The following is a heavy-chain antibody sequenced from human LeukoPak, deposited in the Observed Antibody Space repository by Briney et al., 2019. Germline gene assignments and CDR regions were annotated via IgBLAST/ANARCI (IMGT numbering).Heavy chain of an antibody. CDR1: GFTFSSYG. V-gene: IGHV3-30*03. CDR2: ISYDGSNK. Sequence: GGSLRLSCAASGFTFSSYGMHWVRQAPGKGLEWVAVISYDGSNKYYADSVKGRFTISRDNSKNTLYLQMNSLRAEDTAVYYCARRLRIAAAGTVDYWGQGTLVTVSS. J-gene: IGHJ4*02. CDR3: ARRLRIAAAGTVDY. D-gene: IGHD6-13*01.